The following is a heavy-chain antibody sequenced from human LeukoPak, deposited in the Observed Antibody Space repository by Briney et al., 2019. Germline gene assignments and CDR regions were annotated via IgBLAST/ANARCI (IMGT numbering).Heavy chain of an antibody. V-gene: IGHV3-21*01. D-gene: IGHD6-25*01. CDR1: GFTSSSYS. Sequence: GGSLRLSCAASGFTSSSYSMNWVRQAPGKGLEWVSSISSSSSYIYYADSVKGRFTISRDNAKNSLYLQMNSLRAEDTAVYYCARVGSGWVTVFDYWGQGTLVTVSS. CDR2: ISSSSSYI. CDR3: ARVGSGWVTVFDY. J-gene: IGHJ4*02.